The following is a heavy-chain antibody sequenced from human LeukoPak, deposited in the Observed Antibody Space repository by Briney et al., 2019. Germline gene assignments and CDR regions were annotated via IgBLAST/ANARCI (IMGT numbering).Heavy chain of an antibody. Sequence: ATVKVSRKASVYTSTGYYMHWVRHAPAPGLEWMGWINPNSGGTNYAQKFQGRVTMTRDTSISTACIELSRLRSDDTAVYYCARGADSGIDYWGQGTLVTVSS. CDR1: VYTSTGYY. V-gene: IGHV1-2*02. D-gene: IGHD3-10*01. J-gene: IGHJ4*02. CDR3: ARGADSGIDY. CDR2: INPNSGGT.